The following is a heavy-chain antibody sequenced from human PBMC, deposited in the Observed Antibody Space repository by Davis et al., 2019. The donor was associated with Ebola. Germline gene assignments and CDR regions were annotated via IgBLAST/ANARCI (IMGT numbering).Heavy chain of an antibody. Sequence: MPSETLSLTCTVSPFSFDLYYWSWIRQPPGKGLEWIGHINDRGNTNYKTSLKSRVTISLDRPKNQFSLKLSSVTAADTAVYYCAREGFYFYGMDVWGQGTTVTVSS. D-gene: IGHD2/OR15-2a*01. CDR2: INDRGNT. V-gene: IGHV4-59*12. CDR1: PFSFDLYY. J-gene: IGHJ6*02. CDR3: AREGFYFYGMDV.